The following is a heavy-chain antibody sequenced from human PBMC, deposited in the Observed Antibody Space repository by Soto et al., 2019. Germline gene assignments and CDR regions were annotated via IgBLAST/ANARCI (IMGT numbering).Heavy chain of an antibody. J-gene: IGHJ4*02. CDR1: GYTLTELS. CDR3: AIDFWWQHLPLHCNY. D-gene: IGHD2-15*01. Sequence: ASVKVSCKVSGYTLTELSMHWVRQAPGKGLEWMGGFDPEDGETIYAQKFQGRVTMTEDTSTDTAYMELSSLRSEDTAVYYCAIDFWWQHLPLHCNYWGQGTLVTVSS. CDR2: FDPEDGET. V-gene: IGHV1-24*01.